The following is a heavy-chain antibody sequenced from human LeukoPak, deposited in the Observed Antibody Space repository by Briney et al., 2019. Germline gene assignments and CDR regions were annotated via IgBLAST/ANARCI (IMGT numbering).Heavy chain of an antibody. CDR1: GYTFTSYG. D-gene: IGHD3-22*01. Sequence: ASVKVSCKASGYTFTSYGISWVRQAPGQGLEWMGWISAYNGNTNYAQKLQGRVTMTTDTSTSTAYMELRSLRSDDTAVYYCARAVVYYYDSSGYPNYYYYMDVWGEGTTVTVSS. CDR2: ISAYNGNT. CDR3: ARAVVYYYDSSGYPNYYYYMDV. J-gene: IGHJ6*03. V-gene: IGHV1-18*01.